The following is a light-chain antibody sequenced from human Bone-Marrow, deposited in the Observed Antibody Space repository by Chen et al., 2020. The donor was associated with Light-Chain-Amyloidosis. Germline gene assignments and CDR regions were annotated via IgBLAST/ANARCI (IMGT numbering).Light chain of an antibody. J-gene: IGKJ1*01. Sequence: DTQMTQSPSSLSASVGDKVTFTCRANQTIGTYLNWYQQKPRKAPKLLIFGASKLQSGVPSRFSGSGSGTEFTLTINGLEPEDFAAYFCQQTYNIPWTLGLGT. CDR1: QTIGTY. CDR2: GAS. CDR3: QQTYNIPWT. V-gene: IGKV1-39*01.